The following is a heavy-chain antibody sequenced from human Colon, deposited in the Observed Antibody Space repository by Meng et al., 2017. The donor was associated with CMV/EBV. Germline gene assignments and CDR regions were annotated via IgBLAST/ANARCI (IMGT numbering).Heavy chain of an antibody. CDR3: ARARSTGPHKNFYYYGMDV. CDR2: INPNSGNT. V-gene: IGHV1-2*02. J-gene: IGHJ6*02. Sequence: ASVKVSCKASGYTLTGYYVHWVRQAPGQGLEWMGWINPNSGNTYYAQKLQGRVTMTRDTSVSTAYMELSRLRSDDTAVYFCARARSTGPHKNFYYYGMDVWGQGTPVTVSS. CDR1: GYTLTGYY. D-gene: IGHD1-14*01.